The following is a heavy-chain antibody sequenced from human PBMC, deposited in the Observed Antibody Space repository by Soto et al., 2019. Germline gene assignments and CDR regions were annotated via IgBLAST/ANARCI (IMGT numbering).Heavy chain of an antibody. CDR2: IKQDGSEK. Sequence: GGSLRLSCAASGFTFSSYWMSWVRQAPGKGLEWVANIKQDGSEKYYVDSVKGRFTISRDNAKNSLYLQMNSLRAEDTAIYYCAKELGSRGVIIACDYWGQGTLVTVSS. CDR3: AKELGSRGVIIACDY. J-gene: IGHJ4*02. V-gene: IGHV3-7*03. CDR1: GFTFSSYW. D-gene: IGHD3-10*01.